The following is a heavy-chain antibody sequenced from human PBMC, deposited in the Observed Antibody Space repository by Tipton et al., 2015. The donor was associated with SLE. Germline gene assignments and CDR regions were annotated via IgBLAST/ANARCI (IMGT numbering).Heavy chain of an antibody. CDR3: AGAQRRNYFDY. CDR2: INHSGST. J-gene: IGHJ4*02. CDR1: GGSFSGYY. V-gene: IGHV4-34*01. Sequence: TLSLTCAVYGGSFSGYYWSWIRQPPGKGLEWIGEINHSGSTNYNPSLKSRVTISVDTSKIQFSLKLSSVTAADTAVYYCAGAQRRNYFDYWGQGTLVTVSS.